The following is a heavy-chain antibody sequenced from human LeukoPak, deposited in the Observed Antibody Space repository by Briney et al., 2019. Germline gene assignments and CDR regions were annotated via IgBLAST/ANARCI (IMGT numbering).Heavy chain of an antibody. CDR1: GFTFSSYS. CDR2: ISSSSSYM. D-gene: IGHD3-9*01. V-gene: IGHV3-21*01. J-gene: IGHJ4*02. CDR3: AKDKSDILTGYYPRNTNPDY. Sequence: PGGSLRLSCAASGFTFSSYSMNWVRQAPGKGLEWVSSISSSSSYMYYADSVKGRFTISSDNAKNSLYLQMNSLRAEDTAVYYCAKDKSDILTGYYPRNTNPDYWGQGTLVTVSS.